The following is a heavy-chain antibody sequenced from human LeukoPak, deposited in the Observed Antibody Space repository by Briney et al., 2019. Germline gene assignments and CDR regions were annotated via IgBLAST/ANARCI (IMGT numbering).Heavy chain of an antibody. CDR3: ARLGIDYLASYHFDH. V-gene: IGHV3-7*01. J-gene: IGHJ4*02. D-gene: IGHD2/OR15-2a*01. CDR2: IKQRGSEK. CDR1: GFTFNYSW. Sequence: GGSLRLSCAASGFTFNYSWMSWVRQAPGKGLEWVANIKQRGSEKSYVDSVKGRFSISRDNTKNSVFLQMNSLRAEDTAVYYCARLGIDYLASYHFDHWGRGTLVTASS.